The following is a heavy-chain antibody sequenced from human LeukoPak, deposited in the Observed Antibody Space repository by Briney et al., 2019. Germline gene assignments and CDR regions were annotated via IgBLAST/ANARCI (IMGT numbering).Heavy chain of an antibody. D-gene: IGHD2-2*01. V-gene: IGHV4-34*01. Sequence: KPSETLSLTCAVYGGSFSGYYWSWLRQPPGKGLEWIGENNHSGSTNYNPSLKSRVTISVDTSKNQFSLKLSSVTAADTAVYYCARAQPTASRLANLRYWGQGTLVTVSS. CDR1: GGSFSGYY. CDR2: NNHSGST. CDR3: ARAQPTASRLANLRY. J-gene: IGHJ4*02.